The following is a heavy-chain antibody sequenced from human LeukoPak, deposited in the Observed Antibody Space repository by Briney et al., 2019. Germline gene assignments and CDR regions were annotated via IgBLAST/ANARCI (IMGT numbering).Heavy chain of an antibody. J-gene: IGHJ4*02. Sequence: SETLSLTCTVSGGSISSGSYYWGWIRPPPGKGLEWIVSIYYSGSTYYNPSLKSRVTISVDTSKNQFSLKLSSVTAADTAVCFCARHLYDSSGYFDYWGQGTLVTVSS. D-gene: IGHD3-22*01. CDR2: IYYSGST. CDR3: ARHLYDSSGYFDY. V-gene: IGHV4-39*01. CDR1: GGSISSGSYY.